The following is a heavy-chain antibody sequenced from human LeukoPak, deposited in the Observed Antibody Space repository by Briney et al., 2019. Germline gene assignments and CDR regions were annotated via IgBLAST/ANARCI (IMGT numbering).Heavy chain of an antibody. D-gene: IGHD2-2*01. J-gene: IGHJ4*02. CDR3: ANPLSYCSSTSCFDY. Sequence: PGGSLRLSCAVSGFTFNSYAMSWVRQSPGKGLEWVSAISGSGDSTFYADSVKGRFTLSRDNSKNTLYLQMNSLRAEDTAVYYCANPLSYCSSTSCFDYWGQGTLVTVSS. CDR1: GFTFNSYA. CDR2: ISGSGDST. V-gene: IGHV3-23*01.